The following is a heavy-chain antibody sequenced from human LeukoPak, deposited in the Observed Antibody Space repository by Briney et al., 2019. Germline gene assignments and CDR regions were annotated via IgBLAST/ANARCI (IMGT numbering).Heavy chain of an antibody. J-gene: IGHJ4*02. D-gene: IGHD2-21*02. CDR3: ARDRLLYLDY. V-gene: IGHV3-53*01. CDR2: VYDGDTT. CDR1: GFTVSNNY. Sequence: QPGGSLRLSCAAFGFTVSNNYMSWVRQAPGKGLEWVSAVYDGDTTYYADSVKGRFTISRDNSKNTLYLQINSLRVEDTAVYFCARDRLLYLDYWGQGTPVTVSS.